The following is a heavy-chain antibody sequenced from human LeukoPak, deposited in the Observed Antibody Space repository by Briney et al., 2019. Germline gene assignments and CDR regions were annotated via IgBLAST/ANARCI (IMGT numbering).Heavy chain of an antibody. CDR1: GFTFTNYG. CDR3: ARVTDSTSFYYYFYMDV. J-gene: IGHJ6*03. D-gene: IGHD4-11*01. V-gene: IGHV1-18*04. Sequence: ASVKVSCKTSGFTFTNYGISWVRQAPGQGLEWMGWISPDSGKTDYAQNLQGRVTMTTDTSTSTAYMELRSLRSDDTAVYYCARVTDSTSFYYYFYMDVWGKGTTVTISS. CDR2: ISPDSGKT.